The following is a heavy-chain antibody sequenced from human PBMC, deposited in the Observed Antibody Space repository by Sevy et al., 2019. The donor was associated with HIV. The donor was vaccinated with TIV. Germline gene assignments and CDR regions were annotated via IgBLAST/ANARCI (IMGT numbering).Heavy chain of an antibody. CDR1: GYTFSDYY. CDR2: INPNDGVT. D-gene: IGHD4-17*01. V-gene: IGHV1-2*02. CDR3: ARLTTRPTSDLYGMDV. J-gene: IGHJ6*02. Sequence: ASVKVSCKASGYTFSDYYIHWVRQAPGQGLEWMGWINPNDGVTHYAQRFQGGVTLTRDTSVSTAYMDLRGLRYDDTAIYYCARLTTRPTSDLYGMDVWGQGTPVTVSS.